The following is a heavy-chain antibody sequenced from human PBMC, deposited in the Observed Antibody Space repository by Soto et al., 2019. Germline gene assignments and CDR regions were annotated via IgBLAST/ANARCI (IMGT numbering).Heavy chain of an antibody. CDR2: MTGYNGKK. D-gene: IGHD6-13*01. CDR3: ARETSIAAADY. CDR1: GYTLPSFG. J-gene: IGHJ4*02. Sequence: QVQLVQSGAEVKKPGASVKVSCKASGYTLPSFGLTWVGQAPGQGLEWMGWMTGYNGKKKYAQKLQGRVTMTTDTSTSTAYMELRSLRSDDTAVYYCARETSIAAADYWGQGTLVTVSS. V-gene: IGHV1-18*01.